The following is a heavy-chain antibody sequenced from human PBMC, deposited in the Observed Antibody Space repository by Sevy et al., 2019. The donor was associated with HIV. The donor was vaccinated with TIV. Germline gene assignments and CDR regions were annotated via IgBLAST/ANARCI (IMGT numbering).Heavy chain of an antibody. J-gene: IGHJ6*02. Sequence: GGSLRLSCAASGFTFSDYYMSWIRQAPGKGLEWVSYISSSGSTIYYENSVKGRFTISRDNAKNSLYLQMNSLRAEDTAVYYCARYCSGGSCTLYYYYGMDVWGQGTTVTVSS. V-gene: IGHV3-11*01. CDR1: GFTFSDYY. D-gene: IGHD2-15*01. CDR3: ARYCSGGSCTLYYYYGMDV. CDR2: ISSSGSTI.